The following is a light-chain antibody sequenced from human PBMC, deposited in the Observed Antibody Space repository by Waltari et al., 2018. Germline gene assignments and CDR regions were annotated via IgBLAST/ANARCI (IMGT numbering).Light chain of an antibody. CDR1: KLGHKY. Sequence: SYELTQPPSVSVSPGQTASITCSGDKLGHKYINWYQQKAGQSPVLVIFQDSNRPSGIPGAFSGSNAGDTANMTIRRNQGMDEAGYYWQTVGSIRDVLFRRGTKVTVL. CDR2: QDS. J-gene: IGLJ2*01. CDR3: QTVGSIRDVL. V-gene: IGLV3-1*01.